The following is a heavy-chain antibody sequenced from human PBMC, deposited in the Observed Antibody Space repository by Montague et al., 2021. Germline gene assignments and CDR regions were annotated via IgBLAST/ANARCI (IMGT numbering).Heavy chain of an antibody. D-gene: IGHD1-26*01. CDR1: RSLINSDYY. Sequence: SETLSLTCTVSRSLINSDYYWGWIRQPPGKGLEWMGSVSHGGRTYYNPSLKSRVTLSEDTSNNQFSLKLNSVTAADTAVYYCARHKTGERGFDVWGKGTTVTVSS. CDR2: VSHGGRT. V-gene: IGHV4-38-2*02. J-gene: IGHJ6*04. CDR3: ARHKTGERGFDV.